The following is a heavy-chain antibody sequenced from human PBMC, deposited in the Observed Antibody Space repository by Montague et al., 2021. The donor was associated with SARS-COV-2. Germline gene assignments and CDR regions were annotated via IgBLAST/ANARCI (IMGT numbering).Heavy chain of an antibody. V-gene: IGHV3-66*01. D-gene: IGHD3-22*01. CDR1: GFTVSSNY. CDR3: ARGYYDSSGYYATVGVH. J-gene: IGHJ4*02. CDR2: IYSGGST. Sequence: SLRLSCAASGFTVSSNYMSWVRQAPGKGLEWVSVIYSGGSTYYADSVKGRFTISRDNSKNTLYLQMNILRAEDTAVYYCARGYYDSSGYYATVGVHWGQGTLVTVSS.